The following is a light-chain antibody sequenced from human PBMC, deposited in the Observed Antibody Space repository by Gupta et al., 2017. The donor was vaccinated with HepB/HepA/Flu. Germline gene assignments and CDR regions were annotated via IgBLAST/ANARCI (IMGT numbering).Light chain of an antibody. CDR1: SSDVGGYNS. J-gene: IGLJ3*02. Sequence: QSPWTPPAPVSGSPGRPTAISCTGTSSDVGGYNSVSWYQQYPGKAPKLLIYDVTARPSGISTRFSASKSGNTASLTISGLQTEDEADYFCSSFTRSTSTLVLFGGGTKVTVL. V-gene: IGLV2-14*03. CDR2: DVT. CDR3: SSFTRSTSTLVL.